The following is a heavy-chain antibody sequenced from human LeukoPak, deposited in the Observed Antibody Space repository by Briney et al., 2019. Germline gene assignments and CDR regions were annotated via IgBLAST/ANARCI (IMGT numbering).Heavy chain of an antibody. CDR2: ITLDGIST. J-gene: IGHJ4*02. CDR3: ARVAVPGTYDY. Sequence: GGSLRLSCAASGITFSNAWMSWVRQAPGKGLEYVSAITLDGISTYYANSVKGRFTISRDNSKNTPYLQMGSLRAEDMAVYYCARVAVPGTYDYWGQGTLVTVSS. V-gene: IGHV3-64*01. D-gene: IGHD6-19*01. CDR1: GITFSNAW.